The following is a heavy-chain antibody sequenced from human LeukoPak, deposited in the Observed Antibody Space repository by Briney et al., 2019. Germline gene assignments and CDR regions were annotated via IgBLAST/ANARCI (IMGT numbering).Heavy chain of an antibody. CDR3: ARGELELRYFDWLYGDAFEI. CDR1: GGSTSSYY. CDR2: IYYSGST. Sequence: SETLSLTCTVSGGSTSSYYWSWIRQPPGKGLEWIGYIYYSGSTNYNPSLKSRVTISVDTSKNQFSLKLSSVTAADTAVYYCARGELELRYFDWLYGDAFEIWGQGTMDTVSS. D-gene: IGHD3-9*01. J-gene: IGHJ3*02. V-gene: IGHV4-59*01.